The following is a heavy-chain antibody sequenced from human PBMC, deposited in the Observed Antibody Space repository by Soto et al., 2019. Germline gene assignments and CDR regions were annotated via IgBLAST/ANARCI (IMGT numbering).Heavy chain of an antibody. J-gene: IGHJ4*02. V-gene: IGHV3-33*01. CDR1: GCTFSGYG. Sequence: QVQLVESGGGVVQPGRSLRLSCAASGCTFSGYGMHWVRQAPCKGLEWVAVIWYDGINKYYADSVKGRFTISRDNSKNTLYLQMNSLRAEDTAVYYCARPGYCSGGSCYFLQYWGQGTLVTVSS. D-gene: IGHD2-15*01. CDR3: ARPGYCSGGSCYFLQY. CDR2: IWYDGINK.